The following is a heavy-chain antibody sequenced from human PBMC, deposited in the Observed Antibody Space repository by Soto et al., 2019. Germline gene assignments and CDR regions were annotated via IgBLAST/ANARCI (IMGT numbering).Heavy chain of an antibody. CDR2: ISYDGSNK. Sequence: GGSLRLSCAASGFTFSNYGMHWVRQAPGKGLEWVAVISYDGSNKYYADSVKGRFTISRDNSKNTLYLQMNSLRAEDTAVYYCAKDPGLRYSGYDHIDYWGQGTLVTVSS. D-gene: IGHD5-12*01. CDR1: GFTFSNYG. J-gene: IGHJ4*02. CDR3: AKDPGLRYSGYDHIDY. V-gene: IGHV3-30*18.